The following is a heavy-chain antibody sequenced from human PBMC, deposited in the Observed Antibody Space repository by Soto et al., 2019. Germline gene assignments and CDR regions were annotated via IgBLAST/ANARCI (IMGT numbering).Heavy chain of an antibody. CDR3: ARDNYDFWSGYYPAAYYYYYMDV. D-gene: IGHD3-3*01. CDR2: INPSGGGT. Sequence: ALVKVSCKASGYTFTSYYMHWVRQAPGQGLEWMGIINPSGGGTSYAQKFQGRVTMTRDTSTSTVYMELSSLRSEDTAVYYCARDNYDFWSGYYPAAYYYYYMDVWGKGTTVTVSS. CDR1: GYTFTSYY. V-gene: IGHV1-46*03. J-gene: IGHJ6*03.